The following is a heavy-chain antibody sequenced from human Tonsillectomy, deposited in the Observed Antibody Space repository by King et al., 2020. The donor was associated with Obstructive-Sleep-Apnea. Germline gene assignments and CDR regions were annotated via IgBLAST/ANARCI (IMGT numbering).Heavy chain of an antibody. J-gene: IGHJ3*02. Sequence: VQLVESGGGLVQPGGSLRLSCAASGFTFSSYGMNWVRQAPGKGLEWVSHISGSSSTIYYADSVKGRFTISRDNAKNSLYLQMNSLRAEDTAVYYCALGLTGYFVGAFDIWGQGKMVTVS. CDR3: ALGLTGYFVGAFDI. CDR2: ISGSSSTI. CDR1: GFTFSSYG. D-gene: IGHD3-9*01. V-gene: IGHV3-48*04.